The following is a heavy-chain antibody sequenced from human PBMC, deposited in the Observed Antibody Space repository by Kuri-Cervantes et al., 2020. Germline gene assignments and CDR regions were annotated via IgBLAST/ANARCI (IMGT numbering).Heavy chain of an antibody. CDR3: ARRTYLGSGNWYFDL. CDR2: ISWNSGSI. CDR1: GFTFSSYA. D-gene: IGHD3-10*01. J-gene: IGHJ2*01. Sequence: SLKISCAASGFTFSSYAMHWVRQAPGKGLEWVPGISWNSGSIGYADSVKGRFTISRDNAKNALYLQMNSLRAEDTAVYYCARRTYLGSGNWYFDLWGRASLVTVSS. V-gene: IGHV3-9*01.